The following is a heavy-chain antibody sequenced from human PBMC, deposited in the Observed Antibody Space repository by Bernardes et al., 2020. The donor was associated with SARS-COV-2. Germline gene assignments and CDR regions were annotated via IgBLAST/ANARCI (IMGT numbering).Heavy chain of an antibody. V-gene: IGHV1-2*02. CDR2: IDPKSGGT. Sequence: ASVKVSCKTSGYTFTDFYIHWLRQAPGQRLQWMGWIDPKSGGTNYEQKFQGRVTMTRDASTSTVYMELNCLRVDDTAMYYCASRHSSFAFYGLDVWGQGTTVIVSS. J-gene: IGHJ6*02. CDR3: ASRHSSFAFYGLDV. D-gene: IGHD6-19*01. CDR1: GYTFTDFY.